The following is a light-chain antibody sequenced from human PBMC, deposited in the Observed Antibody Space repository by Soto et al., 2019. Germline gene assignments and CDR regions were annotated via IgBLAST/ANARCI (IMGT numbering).Light chain of an antibody. CDR1: QSVSSSY. Sequence: EIVLTQSPGTLSLSPGESATLSCRASQSVSSSYLAWYQQKPGQAPRLLIYGASSRATGIPARFSGSGSGTDFTLTISRLEPEDFAVYYCQQYGSSRGFTFGPGTKVDIK. V-gene: IGKV3-20*01. CDR3: QQYGSSRGFT. J-gene: IGKJ3*01. CDR2: GAS.